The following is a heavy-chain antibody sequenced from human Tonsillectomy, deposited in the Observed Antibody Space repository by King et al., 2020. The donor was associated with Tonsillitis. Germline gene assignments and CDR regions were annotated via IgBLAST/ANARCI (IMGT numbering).Heavy chain of an antibody. J-gene: IGHJ4*02. V-gene: IGHV1-2*02. CDR3: VRGGFSSSSNIDY. D-gene: IGHD6-6*01. CDR1: GYTFTGYF. CDR2: INPNSGGT. Sequence: QVQLVESGAEVKKPGASVKVSCTASGYTFTGYFMHWVRQAPGQGLEWMGWINPNSGGTNYAQKFQGRVTMTRDTSISTAYMELSRLRSDDTAVYYCVRGGFSSSSNIDYWGQGTLVTVSS.